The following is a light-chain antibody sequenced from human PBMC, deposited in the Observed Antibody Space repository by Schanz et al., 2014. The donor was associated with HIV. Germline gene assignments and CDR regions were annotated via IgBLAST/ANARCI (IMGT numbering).Light chain of an antibody. Sequence: EIVMTQSPVTLSVSPGERVTLSCRASRSVNSNLAWYQQKPGQAPRLLIYGASTRATGIPGRFSGSGSGTEFTLTISSLQAEDVAVYFCQQYYSGPRTFGQGTKVDIK. V-gene: IGKV3-15*01. J-gene: IGKJ1*01. CDR3: QQYYSGPRT. CDR2: GAS. CDR1: RSVNSN.